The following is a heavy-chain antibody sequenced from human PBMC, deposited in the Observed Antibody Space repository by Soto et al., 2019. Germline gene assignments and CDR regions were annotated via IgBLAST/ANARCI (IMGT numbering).Heavy chain of an antibody. CDR1: GLTVSSNY. D-gene: IGHD4-17*01. V-gene: IGHV3-53*01. CDR2: SGSGGST. J-gene: IGHJ3*02. Sequence: PGGSLRLSCSASGLTVSSNYMSWVRQAPEKGLELVSVSGSGGSTYYADSVKGRFTISRDNSKNTLYLQMNSLRAEDTAVYYCAKDLLTTVEFDAFDIWGQGTMVTVSS. CDR3: AKDLLTTVEFDAFDI.